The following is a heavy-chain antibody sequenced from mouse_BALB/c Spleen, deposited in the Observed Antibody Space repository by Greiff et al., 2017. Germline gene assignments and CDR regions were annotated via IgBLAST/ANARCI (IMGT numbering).Heavy chain of an antibody. J-gene: IGHJ2*01. CDR1: GFTFSSYG. Sequence: EVKLMESGGDLVKPGGSLKLSCAASGFTFSSYGMSWVRQTPDKRLEWVATISSGGSYTYYPDSVKGRFTISRDNAKNTLYLQMSSLKSEDTAMYYCASPYYGSSHYFDYWGQGTTLTVSS. D-gene: IGHD1-1*01. CDR3: ASPYYGSSHYFDY. V-gene: IGHV5-6*01. CDR2: ISSGGSYT.